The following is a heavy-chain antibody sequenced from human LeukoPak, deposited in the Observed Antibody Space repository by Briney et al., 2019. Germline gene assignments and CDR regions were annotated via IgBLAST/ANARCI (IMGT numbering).Heavy chain of an antibody. CDR2: IKQDGSEK. J-gene: IGHJ4*02. Sequence: GGSLRLSCAASGFTFSSYSMSWVRQAPGKGLEWVANIKQDGSEKYYADSVKGRFTISRDNSKNTLYLQMNSLRAEDTAVYYCAKDYTESGYDWDYSDYWGQGTLVTVSS. CDR3: AKDYTESGYDWDYSDY. V-gene: IGHV3-7*01. D-gene: IGHD5-12*01. CDR1: GFTFSSYS.